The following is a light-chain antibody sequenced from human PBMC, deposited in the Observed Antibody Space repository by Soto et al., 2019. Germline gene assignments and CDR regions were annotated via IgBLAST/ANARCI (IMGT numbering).Light chain of an antibody. Sequence: EIVLTQSPATLSLSPGERATLSCRASQSVSSYLAWYQQKPGQAPRLLMYDASNRATGIPARFSGSGSGTDFTLTISSLEPEDVAVYYCQQRSNWPPTFGQGTKLEI. CDR2: DAS. J-gene: IGKJ2*01. V-gene: IGKV3-11*01. CDR1: QSVSSY. CDR3: QQRSNWPPT.